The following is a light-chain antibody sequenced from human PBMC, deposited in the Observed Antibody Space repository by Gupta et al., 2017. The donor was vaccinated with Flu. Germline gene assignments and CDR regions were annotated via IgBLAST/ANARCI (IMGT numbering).Light chain of an antibody. Sequence: DIKMTQSPSSLSASVGDSVSITCRASQTINSYLNWYQQRPGKAPKLLIYAASSLQNGVPSSFSGSGSRAYFTLTISRLHPEDFATYFYQQSLNTPRTFGQGTKV. CDR1: QTINSY. CDR3: QQSLNTPRT. CDR2: AAS. V-gene: IGKV1-39*01. J-gene: IGKJ1*01.